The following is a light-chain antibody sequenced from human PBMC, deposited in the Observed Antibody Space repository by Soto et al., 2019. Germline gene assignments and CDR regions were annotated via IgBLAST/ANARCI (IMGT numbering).Light chain of an antibody. J-gene: IGKJ5*01. CDR2: DAS. V-gene: IGKV3-11*01. Sequence: IVIAQASAPLSVSPRERATLSCRASQTVSSYLAWYQQKPGQAPRLLIYDASNRATGIPARFSGSGSGTDFTLTISSLEPEDFAVYYCQQRSNSFGQGTRLEIK. CDR1: QTVSSY. CDR3: QQRSNS.